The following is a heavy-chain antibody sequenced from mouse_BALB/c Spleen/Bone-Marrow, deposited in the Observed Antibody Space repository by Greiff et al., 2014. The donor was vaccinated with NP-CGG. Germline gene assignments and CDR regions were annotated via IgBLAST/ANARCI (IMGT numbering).Heavy chain of an antibody. CDR1: GYTFTSYW. Sequence: VQLQQSGAELVRPGASVRLSCKASGYTFTSYWINWVKQRPGQGLEWIGNIFPSETYTNYNQKFKDKATLTVDKSSSTAYMQLSSPTSEDSAVYYCTRDNWDYWGQSTPLTVSS. CDR2: IFPSETYT. CDR3: TRDNWDY. V-gene: IGHV1-69*02. J-gene: IGHJ2*01. D-gene: IGHD4-1*01.